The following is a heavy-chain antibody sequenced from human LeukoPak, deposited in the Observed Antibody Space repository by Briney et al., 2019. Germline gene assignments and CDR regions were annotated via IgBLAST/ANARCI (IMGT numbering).Heavy chain of an antibody. J-gene: IGHJ3*02. Sequence: SETLSLTCTVPGGSISSYYWSWIRQPAGKGLEWIGRIYTSGSTNYNPSLKSRVTMSVDTSKNQFSLKLSSVTAADTAVYYCARVGSSWYLDAFDIWGQGTMVTVSS. CDR2: IYTSGST. CDR1: GGSISSYY. D-gene: IGHD6-13*01. CDR3: ARVGSSWYLDAFDI. V-gene: IGHV4-4*07.